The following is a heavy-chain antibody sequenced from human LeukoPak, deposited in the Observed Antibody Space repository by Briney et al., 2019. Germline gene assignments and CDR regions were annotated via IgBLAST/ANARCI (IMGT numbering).Heavy chain of an antibody. V-gene: IGHV3-23*01. Sequence: GGSLRLSCAASGFTFSSYAMSWVRQAPGKGLEWVSAISGSGSSTYYADSVKGRFTISRDNSKNTLHLQMNSLRAEDTAVYSCAKDLSNPYKYYGMDVWGQGTTVTVSS. CDR1: GFTFSSYA. D-gene: IGHD4-11*01. J-gene: IGHJ6*02. CDR3: AKDLSNPYKYYGMDV. CDR2: ISGSGSST.